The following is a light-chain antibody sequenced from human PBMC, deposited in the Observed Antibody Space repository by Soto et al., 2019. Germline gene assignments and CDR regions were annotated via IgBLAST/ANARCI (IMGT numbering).Light chain of an antibody. V-gene: IGLV2-23*01. CDR3: CSYASSSSYV. CDR2: EGT. J-gene: IGLJ1*01. CDR1: TSDVGGYNL. Sequence: QSAMTQPASESGSPGQSITISCSGTTSDVGGYNLVSWYQQHTAKAPKLLIYEGTQRPSGVSSRFSGSKSGNTASLTISGLQAEDEADYYCCSYASSSSYVFGTGTKV.